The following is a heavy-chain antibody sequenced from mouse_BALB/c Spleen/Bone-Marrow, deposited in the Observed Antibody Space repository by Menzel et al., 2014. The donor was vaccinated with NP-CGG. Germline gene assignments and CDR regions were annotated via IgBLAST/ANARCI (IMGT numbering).Heavy chain of an antibody. CDR2: INPSTGYT. D-gene: IGHD1-1*01. J-gene: IGHJ3*01. CDR1: GYTFTSYW. Sequence: VQLQQSAAELAKPGASVKMSCKASGYTFTSYWMHWVKQRPGQGLEWIGYINPSTGYTEYNQKFKDKATLTADKSSSTAYMQLSSLTSEDSAVYYCARGYYGSSLVYWGQGTLVTVSA. CDR3: ARGYYGSSLVY. V-gene: IGHV1-7*01.